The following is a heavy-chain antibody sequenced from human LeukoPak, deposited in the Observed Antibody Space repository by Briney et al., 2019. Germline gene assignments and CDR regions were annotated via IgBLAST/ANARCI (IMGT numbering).Heavy chain of an antibody. Sequence: GGSLRLSCAASGFTFSSYAMHWVRQAPGKGLEWVAVISYDGSNKYYADSVKGRFTISRDNSKNTLYLQMNSLRAEDTAVYYCAKVPSSSSWSDCWGQGTLVTVSS. V-gene: IGHV3-30*04. D-gene: IGHD6-13*01. CDR3: AKVPSSSSWSDC. CDR1: GFTFSSYA. J-gene: IGHJ4*02. CDR2: ISYDGSNK.